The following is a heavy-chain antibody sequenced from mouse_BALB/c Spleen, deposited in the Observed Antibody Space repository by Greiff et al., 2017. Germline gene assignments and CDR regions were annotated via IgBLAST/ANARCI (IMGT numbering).Heavy chain of an antibody. V-gene: IGHV14-4*02. D-gene: IGHD2-3*01. CDR1: GFNIKDYY. CDR3: NGGLLLAY. Sequence: EVQLQQSGAELVRPGASVKLSCTASGFNIKDYYMHWVKQRPEQGLEWIGWIDPENGDTEYAPKFQGKATMTADTSSNTAYLQLSSLTSEDTAVYYFNGGLLLAYWGQGTLVTVSA. CDR2: IDPENGDT. J-gene: IGHJ3*01.